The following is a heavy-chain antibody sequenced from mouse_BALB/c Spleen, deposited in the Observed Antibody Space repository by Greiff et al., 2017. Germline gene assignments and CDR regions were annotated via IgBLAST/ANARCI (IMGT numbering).Heavy chain of an antibody. CDR1: GYSITSDYA. CDR2: ISYSGST. Sequence: ESGPGLVKPSQSLSLTCTVTGYSITSDYAWNWIRQFPGNKLEWMGYISYSGSTSYNPSLKSRISITRDTSKNQFFLQLNSVTTEDTATYYCARGYYEIYFDYWGQGTTLTVSS. J-gene: IGHJ2*01. D-gene: IGHD2-4*01. V-gene: IGHV3-2*02. CDR3: ARGYYEIYFDY.